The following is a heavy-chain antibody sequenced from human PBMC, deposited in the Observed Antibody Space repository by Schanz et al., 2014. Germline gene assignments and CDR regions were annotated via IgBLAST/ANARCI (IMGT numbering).Heavy chain of an antibody. Sequence: EVQLVESGGGLVQPGESLRLSCAASGFSFSNSWMSWVRQAPGKGLEWVANIKQDGSEKYYVDSVKGRFTISRDNANNSLFLRMNSLRAEDTAVYYCAKESEIVVVVGTSMSGDFHHWGQGTLVTVSS. CDR2: IKQDGSEK. D-gene: IGHD2-15*01. CDR3: AKESEIVVVVGTSMSGDFHH. J-gene: IGHJ1*01. CDR1: GFSFSNSW. V-gene: IGHV3-7*01.